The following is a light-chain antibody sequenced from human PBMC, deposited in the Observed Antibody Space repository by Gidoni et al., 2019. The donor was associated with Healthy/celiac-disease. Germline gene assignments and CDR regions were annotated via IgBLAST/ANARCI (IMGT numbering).Light chain of an antibody. Sequence: QSVLTQPPSASGTPGQRVTISCSGSSSNIGSNTANWYQQLPGTAPKHLIYSNNQRPSGVPDRFSGSKSGTSASLAISGLQSEDEADYYCAAWDDSLNGLFGGGTKLTVL. V-gene: IGLV1-44*01. CDR2: SNN. CDR3: AAWDDSLNGL. CDR1: SSNIGSNT. J-gene: IGLJ2*01.